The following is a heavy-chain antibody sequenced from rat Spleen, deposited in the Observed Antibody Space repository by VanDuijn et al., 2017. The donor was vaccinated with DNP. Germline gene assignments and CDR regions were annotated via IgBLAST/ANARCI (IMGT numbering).Heavy chain of an antibody. CDR3: ARPDY. CDR2: ISYDGGST. CDR1: GFTFNGYY. J-gene: IGHJ2*01. V-gene: IGHV5-7*01. Sequence: EVQLVESGGGLVQPGRSLKLSCTASGFTFNGYYMAWVRRAPTKGLEWVSYISYDGGSTYYGDSVKGRFTISRDNAKSTLYLQMDSLRSEDTATYYCARPDYWGQGVMVTVSS.